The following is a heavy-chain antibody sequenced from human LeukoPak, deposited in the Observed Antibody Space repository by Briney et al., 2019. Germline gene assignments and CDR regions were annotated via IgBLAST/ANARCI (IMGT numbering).Heavy chain of an antibody. CDR2: ISAYNGNT. Sequence: ASVKVSCKASGYTFTSYGISWVRQAPGQGLEWMGWISAYNGNTNYAQKLQGRVTMTTDTSTSTAYMELRSLRSDDTAVYYCARDGQVDSGSYKYYYYMDVWGKGTTVTVSS. V-gene: IGHV1-18*01. CDR3: ARDGQVDSGSYKYYYYMDV. D-gene: IGHD1-26*01. J-gene: IGHJ6*03. CDR1: GYTFTSYG.